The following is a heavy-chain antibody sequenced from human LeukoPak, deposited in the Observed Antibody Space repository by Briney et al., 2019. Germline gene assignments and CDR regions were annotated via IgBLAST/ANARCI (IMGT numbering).Heavy chain of an antibody. CDR2: ISSSSSYI. V-gene: IGHV3-21*01. J-gene: IGHJ5*02. CDR1: GFTFSSYG. D-gene: IGHD6-19*01. CDR3: ARAGIAVANNWFDP. Sequence: GGSLRLSCAASGFTFSSYGMSWVRQAPGKGLEWVSSISSSSSYIYYADSVKGRFTISRDNAKNSLYLQMNSLRAEDTAVYYCARAGIAVANNWFDPWGQGTLVTVSS.